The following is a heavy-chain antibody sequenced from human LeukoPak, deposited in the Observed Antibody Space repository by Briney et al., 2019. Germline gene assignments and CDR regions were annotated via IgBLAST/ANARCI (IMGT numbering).Heavy chain of an antibody. CDR1: GGSIRSSSYH. J-gene: IGHJ4*02. Sequence: SETLSLTCTVSGGSIRSSSYHWGWIRQPPGKGLEWIGSIYYSGSTYYNPSLNSRVTISVDTSKNQFSLKLSSVTAADTAVYYCASLPYDYSNHQPFRIDYWGQGTLVTVSS. D-gene: IGHD4-11*01. CDR3: ASLPYDYSNHQPFRIDY. CDR2: IYYSGST. V-gene: IGHV4-39*01.